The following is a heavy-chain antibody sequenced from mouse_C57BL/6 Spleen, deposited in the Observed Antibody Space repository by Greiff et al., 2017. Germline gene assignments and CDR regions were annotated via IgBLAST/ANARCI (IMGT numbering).Heavy chain of an antibody. CDR3: ARGATAQATGYFDY. Sequence: QVQLKQPGAELVRPGSSVTLSCKASGYTFTSYWMHWVKQRPIQGLEWIGNIDPSDSETHYNQKFKDKATLTVDKSSSTAYMQLSSLTSEDSAVYYCARGATAQATGYFDYWGQGTTLTVSS. V-gene: IGHV1-52*01. D-gene: IGHD3-2*02. CDR2: IDPSDSET. CDR1: GYTFTSYW. J-gene: IGHJ2*01.